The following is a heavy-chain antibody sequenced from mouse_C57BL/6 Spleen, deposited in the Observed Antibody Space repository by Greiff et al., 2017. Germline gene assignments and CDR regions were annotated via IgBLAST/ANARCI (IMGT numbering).Heavy chain of an antibody. CDR2: INTSSGYT. Sequence: QVQLQQSGAELARPGASVKMSCKASGYTFTSYTMNWVKQRPGKGLEWIGYINTSSGYTKYNQKLKDKAPLTADKSYSTANILLSSLTSVDSAVSYCAKRERDYWGQGTTLTVSS. V-gene: IGHV1-4*01. J-gene: IGHJ2*01. CDR1: GYTFTSYT. CDR3: AKRERDY.